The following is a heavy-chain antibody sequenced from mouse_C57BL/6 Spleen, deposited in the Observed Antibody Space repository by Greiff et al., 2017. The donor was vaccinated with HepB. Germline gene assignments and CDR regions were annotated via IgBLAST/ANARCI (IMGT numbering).Heavy chain of an antibody. V-gene: IGHV1-52*01. J-gene: IGHJ1*03. Sequence: PIQGLEWIGNIDPSDSETHYNQKFKDKATLTVDKSSSTAYMQLSSLTSEDSAVYYCARGTTPYWYFDVWGTGTTVTVSS. D-gene: IGHD1-1*01. CDR2: IDPSDSET. CDR3: ARGTTPYWYFDV.